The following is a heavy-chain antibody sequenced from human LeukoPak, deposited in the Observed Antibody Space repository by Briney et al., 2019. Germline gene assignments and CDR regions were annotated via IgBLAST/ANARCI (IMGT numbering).Heavy chain of an antibody. V-gene: IGHV3-23*01. CDR2: IGAGGTFT. Sequence: GGSLRLPCTASGFTFSSYAMNWVRQAPGKGLEWVSGIGAGGTFTYYADSVKGRFTIPRDNSRHTLYLQMNSLRVEDTAVYYCAVEVGTFTLDYWGQGTLVTVSS. D-gene: IGHD1-26*01. J-gene: IGHJ4*02. CDR1: GFTFSSYA. CDR3: AVEVGTFTLDY.